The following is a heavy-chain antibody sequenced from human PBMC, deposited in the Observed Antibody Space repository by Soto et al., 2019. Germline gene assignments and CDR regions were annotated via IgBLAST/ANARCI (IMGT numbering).Heavy chain of an antibody. CDR1: GFTFSSYG. Sequence: QVQLVESGGGVVQPGRSLRLSCAASGFTFSSYGMHWVRQAPGKGLEWVAGIWYDGSNKYYADSVKGRFTISRDNSKNTLYLQMNSLRAEDTAVYYCASAVGYYYGMDVWGQGTTVTVSS. J-gene: IGHJ6*02. CDR2: IWYDGSNK. CDR3: ASAVGYYYGMDV. V-gene: IGHV3-33*01.